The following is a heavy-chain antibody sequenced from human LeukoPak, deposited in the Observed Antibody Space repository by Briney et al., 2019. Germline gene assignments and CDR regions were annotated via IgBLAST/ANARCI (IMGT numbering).Heavy chain of an antibody. CDR2: ISSSGSTI. D-gene: IGHD3-22*01. V-gene: IGHV3-48*04. CDR1: GFTFSSYW. CDR3: ARLKWLSFDY. J-gene: IGHJ4*02. Sequence: GGSLRLSCAASGFTFSSYWMSWVRQAPGKGLEWVSCISSSGSTIYYADSVKGRFTISRDNAKNSLYLQMNSLRAEDTAVYYCARLKWLSFDYWGQGTRVTVSS.